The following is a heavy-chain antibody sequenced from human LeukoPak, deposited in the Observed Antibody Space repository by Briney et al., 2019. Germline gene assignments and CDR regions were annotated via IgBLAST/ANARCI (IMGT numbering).Heavy chain of an antibody. D-gene: IGHD6-13*01. CDR3: AREGIAAADYFDY. V-gene: IGHV3-7*01. Sequence: GSLILSCAASGFTVSNNYMSWVRQAPGKGLEWVANIKQDGSEKYYVDSVKGRFTISRDNAKNSLYLQMNSLRAEDTAVYYCAREGIAAADYFDYWGQGTLVTVSS. CDR2: IKQDGSEK. CDR1: GFTVSNNY. J-gene: IGHJ4*02.